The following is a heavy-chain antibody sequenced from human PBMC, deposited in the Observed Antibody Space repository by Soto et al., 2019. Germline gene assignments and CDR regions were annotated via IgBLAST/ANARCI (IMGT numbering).Heavy chain of an antibody. CDR2: ITGSGGST. D-gene: IGHD3-10*01. CDR3: AKALTVVRGLIYYGMDV. CDR1: GFTFSSYA. Sequence: EVQLLESGGGLVQPGGSLRLSCAASGFTFSSYAMSWVRQSPGKGLTWVSVITGSGGSTYYADSVKGRFTISRDNSKNTLYLQMNSLRYEDTAVYYCAKALTVVRGLIYYGMDVWGQGTTVTVSS. V-gene: IGHV3-23*01. J-gene: IGHJ6*02.